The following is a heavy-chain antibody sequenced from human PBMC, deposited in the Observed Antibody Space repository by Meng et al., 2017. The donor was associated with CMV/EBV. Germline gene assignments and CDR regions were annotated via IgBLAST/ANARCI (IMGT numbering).Heavy chain of an antibody. J-gene: IGHJ5*02. V-gene: IGHV4-59*01. D-gene: IGHD3-10*01. Sequence: SETLSLTCTVSGGSISSYYWSWIRQPPGQGLGWIWYSYYSGSTNYNPSLKSRVTISVDTSKNQFSLKLSSVTAADTAVYYCARVAGGANWFDPWGQGTLVTVSS. CDR1: GGSISSYY. CDR2: SYYSGST. CDR3: ARVAGGANWFDP.